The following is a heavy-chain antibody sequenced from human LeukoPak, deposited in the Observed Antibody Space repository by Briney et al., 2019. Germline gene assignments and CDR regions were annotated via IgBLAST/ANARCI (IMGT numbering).Heavy chain of an antibody. J-gene: IGHJ5*02. CDR1: GGTFSSYA. Sequence: ASVKVSCKASGGTFSSYAISWVRQAPGQGLEWMGWISAYNGNTNYAQKLQGRVTMTTDTSTSTAYMELRSLRSDDTAVYYCARVNFGSGWINWFDPWGQGTLVTVSS. CDR2: ISAYNGNT. CDR3: ARVNFGSGWINWFDP. D-gene: IGHD6-19*01. V-gene: IGHV1-18*01.